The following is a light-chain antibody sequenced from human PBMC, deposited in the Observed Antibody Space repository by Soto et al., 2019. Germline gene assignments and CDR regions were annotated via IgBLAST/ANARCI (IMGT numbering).Light chain of an antibody. CDR3: QHHNSYSQT. J-gene: IGKJ1*01. CDR2: GAS. CDR1: QSIRYY. Sequence: DIQLTQSPPTLSASVGDRVTITCRASQSIRYYLAWYQQMPGKAPKLLIYGASSLQSGVPSRFSGSGAGTEFTLTISSLQPDDFATYFGQHHNSYSQTSGQGTKVEIK. V-gene: IGKV1-5*01.